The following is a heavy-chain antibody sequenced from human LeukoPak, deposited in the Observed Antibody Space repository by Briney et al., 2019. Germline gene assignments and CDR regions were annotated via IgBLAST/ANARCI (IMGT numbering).Heavy chain of an antibody. Sequence: ASVKVSCKASGYTFTGYYMHWVRQAPGQGLEWMGWINPNSGGTNYAQKFQGRVTMTRDTSISTAYMELRSLRSDDTAVYYCARAYSSSLGYYYYYYMDVWGKGTTVTVSS. J-gene: IGHJ6*03. CDR1: GYTFTGYY. D-gene: IGHD6-13*01. V-gene: IGHV1-2*02. CDR3: ARAYSSSLGYYYYYYMDV. CDR2: INPNSGGT.